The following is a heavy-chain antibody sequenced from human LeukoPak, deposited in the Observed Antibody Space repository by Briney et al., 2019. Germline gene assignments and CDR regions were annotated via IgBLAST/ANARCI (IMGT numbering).Heavy chain of an antibody. V-gene: IGHV3-48*04. CDR3: TSWGDTTAEYFQR. CDR2: IVSSSSTI. CDR1: GFTFSSYS. D-gene: IGHD2-21*02. Sequence: GGSLRLSCTASGFTFSSYSMNWVRQAPGKGLEWVSYIVSSSSTIYYADSVKGRFTISRDNAQNSMYLQMNSLRVEDTAVYYCTSWGDTTAEYFQRWGQGTLVTVSS. J-gene: IGHJ1*01.